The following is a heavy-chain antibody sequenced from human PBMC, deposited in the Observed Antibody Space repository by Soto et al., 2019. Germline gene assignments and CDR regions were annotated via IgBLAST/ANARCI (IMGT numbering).Heavy chain of an antibody. V-gene: IGHV1-18*01. CDR3: ARVLRHRNWFDP. D-gene: IGHD3-10*01. J-gene: IGHJ5*02. CDR1: GYTFTSYG. CDR2: ISAYNGNT. Sequence: QVQLVQSGVEVKKPGASVKVSCKASGYTFTSYGISWVRQAPGQGLEWMGWISAYNGNTNYAQKFQGRVTMTTDSSTSTSDMELRSLSSDDASVYYCARVLRHRNWFDPWGQGTLVTVSS.